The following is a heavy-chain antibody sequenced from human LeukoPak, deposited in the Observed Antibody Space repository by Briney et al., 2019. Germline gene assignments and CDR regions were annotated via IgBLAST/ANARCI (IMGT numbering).Heavy chain of an antibody. D-gene: IGHD4-11*01. CDR3: ARRGDYRGDY. J-gene: IGHJ4*02. Sequence: PGGSLRLSCAASGFTFSDHYMDWVRQAPGKGLEWVGRTRNKANSYTTEYAASVKGRFTMSRDDSQNSLYLQMNSLKTEDTAVYYCARRGDYRGDYWGQGTLVTVSS. CDR1: GFTFSDHY. V-gene: IGHV3-72*01. CDR2: TRNKANSYTT.